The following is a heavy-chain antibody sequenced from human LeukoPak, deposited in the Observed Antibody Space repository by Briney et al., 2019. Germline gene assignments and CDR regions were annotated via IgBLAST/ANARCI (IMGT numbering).Heavy chain of an antibody. CDR1: GGSISSYY. D-gene: IGHD3-16*02. CDR2: ISYSGST. V-gene: IGHV4-59*01. Sequence: SETLSLTCTVSGGSISSYYWSWIRQPPGKGLEWIGYISYSGSTTYNPSLKSRVTISIDTSKNQFSLKLSSVTAADPAVYYCAKRGAISIWGQGTLVTVSS. CDR3: AKRGAISI. J-gene: IGHJ4*02.